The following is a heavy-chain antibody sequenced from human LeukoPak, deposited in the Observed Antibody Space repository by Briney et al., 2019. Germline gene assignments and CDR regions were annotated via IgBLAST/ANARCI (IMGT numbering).Heavy chain of an antibody. Sequence: GGSLRLSCAASGLTLNSYGMSWVRQAPGKGLEGVSGISGKGGTTYYADSVKGRFTISRDNSKNTLYLQMNSLRVEDTAVYYCAKDPGAYCSGGSCYPYYFDYWGQGTLVTVSS. D-gene: IGHD2-15*01. J-gene: IGHJ4*02. CDR3: AKDPGAYCSGGSCYPYYFDY. V-gene: IGHV3-23*01. CDR1: GLTLNSYG. CDR2: ISGKGGTT.